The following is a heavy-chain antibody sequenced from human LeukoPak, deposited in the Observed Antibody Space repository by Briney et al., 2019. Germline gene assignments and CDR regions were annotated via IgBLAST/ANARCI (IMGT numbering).Heavy chain of an antibody. V-gene: IGHV4-39*01. CDR2: IYNSGST. J-gene: IGHJ4*02. Sequence: PSETLSLTCTVSGGSISSYYWGWIRQPPGKGLEWIGSIYNSGSTYYNPSLKSRVTISVDTSKNQFSLKLNSVTAADTAVYYCARHLGLISPFDYWGQGTLDTVSS. CDR3: ARHLGLISPFDY. CDR1: GGSISSYY. D-gene: IGHD2-8*01.